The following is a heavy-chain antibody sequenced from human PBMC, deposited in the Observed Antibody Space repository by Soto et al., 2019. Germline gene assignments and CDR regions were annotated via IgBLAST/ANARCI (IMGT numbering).Heavy chain of an antibody. V-gene: IGHV3-23*01. Sequence: GGSLRLSCAASGFTFSSYAMSWVRQALGKGLEWVSAISGSGGSTYYADSVKGRFTISRDNSKNTLYLQMNSLRAEDTAVYYCAKDTQYSSLNWFDPWGQGTLVTVSS. CDR3: AKDTQYSSLNWFDP. CDR1: GFTFSSYA. J-gene: IGHJ5*02. D-gene: IGHD6-6*01. CDR2: ISGSGGST.